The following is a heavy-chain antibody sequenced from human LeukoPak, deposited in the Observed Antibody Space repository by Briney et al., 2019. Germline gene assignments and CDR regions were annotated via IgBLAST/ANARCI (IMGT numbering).Heavy chain of an antibody. CDR2: INHSGRT. D-gene: IGHD4-23*01. J-gene: IGHJ5*02. CDR3: ARDGGSINYWFDP. V-gene: IGHV4-34*01. CDR1: GGSFSVYY. Sequence: PSETLSLTCTVYGGSFSVYYWIWIRQPPGKGLEWIGEINHSGRTNYNPSLKSRVTISVDTSKNEFSLKLSSVTAADTAVYYCARDGGSINYWFDPWGQGTLVTVSS.